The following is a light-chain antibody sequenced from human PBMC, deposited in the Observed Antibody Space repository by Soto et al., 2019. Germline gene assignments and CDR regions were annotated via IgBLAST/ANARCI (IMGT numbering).Light chain of an antibody. Sequence: EIVLTQSPGTLSLSPGERATLSCRASQTVTSSYLAWYQQKPGQAPRLLVFGGSSRATGISDRFRGVGSGTSFTLTISRLEPEDSQVYYCQQNGSSPLTFGGGTKLEI. CDR2: GGS. CDR1: QTVTSSY. J-gene: IGKJ4*01. CDR3: QQNGSSPLT. V-gene: IGKV3-20*01.